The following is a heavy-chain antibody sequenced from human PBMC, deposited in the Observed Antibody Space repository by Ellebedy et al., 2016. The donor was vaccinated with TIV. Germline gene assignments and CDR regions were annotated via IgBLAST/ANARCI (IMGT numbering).Heavy chain of an antibody. CDR1: GFSFETYG. D-gene: IGHD3-10*01. J-gene: IGHJ4*02. CDR2: ISYDGRYT. V-gene: IGHV3-30*18. CDR3: AKERHPFITTWYQSYFDY. Sequence: PGGSLRLSCGGSGFSFETYGMHWVRQIPGKGLEGVEAISYDGRYTYYADSVKGRFTFSRDNFKNTLYVQMNSLRAEDKAIYHCAKERHPFITTWYQSYFDYWGQGTLFTVSS.